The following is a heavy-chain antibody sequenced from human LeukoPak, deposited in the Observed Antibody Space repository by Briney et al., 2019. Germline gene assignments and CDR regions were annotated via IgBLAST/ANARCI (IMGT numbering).Heavy chain of an antibody. D-gene: IGHD3-10*01. CDR2: IIPIFGTA. Sequence: SVTVSCKASAGTFSSYAISWVRQAPGPGLEWMGGIIPIFGTANYAQKFQGRVTITTDESTSTAYMELSSLRSEDTAVYYCARGFYGSGSYYNPNWFDPWGQGTLVTVSS. J-gene: IGHJ5*02. V-gene: IGHV1-69*05. CDR1: AGTFSSYA. CDR3: ARGFYGSGSYYNPNWFDP.